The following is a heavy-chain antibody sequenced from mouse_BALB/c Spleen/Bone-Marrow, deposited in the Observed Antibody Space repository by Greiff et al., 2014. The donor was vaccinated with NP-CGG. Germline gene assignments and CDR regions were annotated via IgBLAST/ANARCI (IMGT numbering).Heavy chain of an antibody. D-gene: IGHD2-3*01. CDR2: IRSGGSYT. J-gene: IGHJ2*01. CDR1: GFTFSSYA. CDR3: ARQGDDYYDY. V-gene: IGHV5-9-3*01. Sequence: EVKLMESGGNLVKPGGSLKLSCAASGFTFSSYAMSWVRQTPEKRLEWVATIRSGGSYTYYPDSVKGRFTISRDNAKSTLYLQMRSLRSEDTAMYYCARQGDDYYDYWGQGTTLTVSS.